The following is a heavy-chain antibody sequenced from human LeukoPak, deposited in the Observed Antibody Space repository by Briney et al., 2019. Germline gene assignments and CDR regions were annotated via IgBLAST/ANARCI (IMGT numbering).Heavy chain of an antibody. CDR3: AKPRTTGLGWAQFDY. D-gene: IGHD2-8*02. CDR2: FDGNGPNT. Sequence: PGGSLRLSCAASGFTFSSFAMTWVRQAPGKGLEWVSGFDGNGPNTYYADSVKGRWTISRGNSRNTLYLEMNSLRPEDTAIYYCAKPRTTGLGWAQFDYWGQGSLVTVSS. J-gene: IGHJ4*02. V-gene: IGHV3-23*01. CDR1: GFTFSSFA.